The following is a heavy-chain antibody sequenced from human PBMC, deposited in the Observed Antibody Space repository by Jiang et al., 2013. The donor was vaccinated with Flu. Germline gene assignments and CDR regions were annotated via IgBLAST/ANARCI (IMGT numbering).Heavy chain of an antibody. V-gene: IGHV7-4-1*01. Sequence: SVKVSCKASGYTFTSYAMNWVRQAPGQGLEWMGWINTNTGNPTYAQGFTGTVCLLLGHLCQHGISADLQTVKAEDTAVYYCARAGGYYGSGSDYWGQGTLVTVSS. D-gene: IGHD3-10*01. CDR1: GYTFTSYA. J-gene: IGHJ4*02. CDR3: ARAGGYYGSGSDY. CDR2: INTNTGNP.